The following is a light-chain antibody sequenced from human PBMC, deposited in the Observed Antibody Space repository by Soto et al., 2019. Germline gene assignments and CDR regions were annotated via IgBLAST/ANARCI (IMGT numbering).Light chain of an antibody. V-gene: IGLV2-11*01. Sequence: QSVLTQPLSVSGSPGQSVTISCTGTSSDIGAYNYVSWYQQHPGKAPKLMIYDVSKRPSGVPARFSGSKSGNTASLTISGLLADDDADYYCCLFAVTYTVFGGGTQLTVL. CDR2: DVS. CDR1: SSDIGAYNY. J-gene: IGLJ3*02. CDR3: CLFAVTYTV.